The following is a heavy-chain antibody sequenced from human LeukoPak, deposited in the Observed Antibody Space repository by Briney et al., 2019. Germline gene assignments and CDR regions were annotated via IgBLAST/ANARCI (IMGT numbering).Heavy chain of an antibody. CDR2: IWYDGSNK. CDR3: AKADGYNGYDY. Sequence: GRSLRLSCAASGFTFSSYGMHWVRQAPGKGPEWVAVIWYDGSNKYYADSVKGRFTISRDNSKNTLYLQMNSLRAEDTAVYYCAKADGYNGYDYWGQGTLVTVSS. D-gene: IGHD5-24*01. J-gene: IGHJ4*02. CDR1: GFTFSSYG. V-gene: IGHV3-33*06.